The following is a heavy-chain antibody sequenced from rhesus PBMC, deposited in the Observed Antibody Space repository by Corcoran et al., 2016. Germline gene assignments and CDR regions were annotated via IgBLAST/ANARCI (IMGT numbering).Heavy chain of an antibody. J-gene: IGHJ5-1*01. CDR3: ARGSWTETNRFDV. CDR2: SDGRRGNT. D-gene: IGHD3-3*01. Sequence: QVQLQESGPGLVKPSETLSLTCAVSGGSFSSYWWGWIRQPPGKGLEWIGSSDGRRGNTEDNPSLKRRTNISRDTSKNQCSRKLSSVTAADTAVYYCARGSWTETNRFDVWGPGVLVTVSS. CDR1: GGSFSSYW. V-gene: IGHV4-160*01.